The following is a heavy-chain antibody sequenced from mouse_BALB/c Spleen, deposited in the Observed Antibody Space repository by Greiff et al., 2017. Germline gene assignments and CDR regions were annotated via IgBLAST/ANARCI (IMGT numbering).Heavy chain of an antibody. CDR2: INPSTGYT. J-gene: IGHJ1*01. CDR1: GYTFTSYW. V-gene: IGHV1-7*01. CDR3: ARRNYGSVYWYFDV. D-gene: IGHD1-1*01. Sequence: QVQLQQSGAELAKPGASVKMSCKASGYTFTSYWMHWVKQRPGQGLEWIGYINPSTGYTEYNQKFKDKATLTADKSSSTAYMQLSSLTSEDSAVYYCARRNYGSVYWYFDVWGAGTTVTVSS.